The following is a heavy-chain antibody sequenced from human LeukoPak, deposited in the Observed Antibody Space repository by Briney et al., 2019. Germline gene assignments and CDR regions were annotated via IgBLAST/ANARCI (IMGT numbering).Heavy chain of an antibody. V-gene: IGHV1-18*01. CDR1: GYTFTSFY. J-gene: IGHJ4*02. CDR2: ISAYNGKT. D-gene: IGHD3-9*01. Sequence: ASVKVSCKASGYTFTSFYFAWVRQAPGQGLESLGWISAYNGKTDYAQKVQGRVIMTTETSTSTASMELRSLTYDDTAVYWCARAVSDWPPYIDYWGQGTLVTVSS. CDR3: ARAVSDWPPYIDY.